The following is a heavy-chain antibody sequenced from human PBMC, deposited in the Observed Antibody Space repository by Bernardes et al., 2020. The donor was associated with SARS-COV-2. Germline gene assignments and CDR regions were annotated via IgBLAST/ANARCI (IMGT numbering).Heavy chain of an antibody. J-gene: IGHJ4*02. D-gene: IGHD3-3*01. CDR3: ARAHRITTFGVVRYFDY. V-gene: IGHV4-31*03. CDR2: IYYSGST. CDR1: GGSISSGGYY. Sequence: SETLSLTCTVSGGSISSGGYYWSWIRQHPGKGLEWIGYIYYSGSTYYNPSLNSRVTISVDTSKNQFSLKLSSVTAADTAVYYCARAHRITTFGVVRYFDYWGQGTLVTVSS.